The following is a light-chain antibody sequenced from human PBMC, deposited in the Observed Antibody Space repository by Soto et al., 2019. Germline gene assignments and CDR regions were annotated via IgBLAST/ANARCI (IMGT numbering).Light chain of an antibody. V-gene: IGKV3-11*01. CDR2: DAS. CDR3: QQRSNWGGVALT. Sequence: EIVLTQSPATLSLSPGERATLSCRASQSVSSYLAWYQQKPGQAPRLLIYDASNRATGIPARFSGSGSGTDFTLTISSLEPEDFAVYYCQQRSNWGGVALTFGGGTKVEIK. J-gene: IGKJ4*01. CDR1: QSVSSY.